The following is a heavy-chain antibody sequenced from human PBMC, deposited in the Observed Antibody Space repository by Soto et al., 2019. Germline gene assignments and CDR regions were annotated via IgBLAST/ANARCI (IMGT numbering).Heavy chain of an antibody. J-gene: IGHJ4*02. CDR3: AREALQLWNNVYYFDY. CDR1: GGTFSSYA. D-gene: IGHD5-18*01. Sequence: ASVKVSCKASGGTFSSYAISWVRQAPGQGLEWMGGIIPIFGTANYAQKFQGRVTITADESTSTAYMELSSLRSEDTAVYYCAREALQLWNNVYYFDYWGQGTLVTVSS. V-gene: IGHV1-69*13. CDR2: IIPIFGTA.